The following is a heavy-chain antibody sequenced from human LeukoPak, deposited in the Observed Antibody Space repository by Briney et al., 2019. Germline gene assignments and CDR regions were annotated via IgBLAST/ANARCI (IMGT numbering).Heavy chain of an antibody. Sequence: SETLSLTCAVYGGSFSGYYWSWIRQPPGKGLEWIGEINHSGSTNYNPSLKSRVTISVDTSKNLFSLKLSSVTAADTAVYYCARVFHSWYFDLWGRGTLVTVSS. CDR1: GGSFSGYY. J-gene: IGHJ2*01. CDR2: INHSGST. V-gene: IGHV4-34*01. CDR3: ARVFHSWYFDL. D-gene: IGHD1-26*01.